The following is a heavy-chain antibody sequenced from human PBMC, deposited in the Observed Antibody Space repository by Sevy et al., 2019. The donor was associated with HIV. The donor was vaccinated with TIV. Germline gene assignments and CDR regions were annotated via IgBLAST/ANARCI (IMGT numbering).Heavy chain of an antibody. CDR1: AFTFSSYG. CDR3: AKDRSTIFGVVIKRYYYYGMDV. Sequence: GGSLRLSCAASAFTFSSYGMHWVRQAPGKGLEWVAFIRYDGSNKYYADSVKGRFTISRDNSKNTLYLQMNSLRAEDTAVYYCAKDRSTIFGVVIKRYYYYGMDVWGQGTTVTVSS. D-gene: IGHD3-3*01. J-gene: IGHJ6*02. CDR2: IRYDGSNK. V-gene: IGHV3-30*02.